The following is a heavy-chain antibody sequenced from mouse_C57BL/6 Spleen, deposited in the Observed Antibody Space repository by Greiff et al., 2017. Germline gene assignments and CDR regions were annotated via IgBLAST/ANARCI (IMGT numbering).Heavy chain of an antibody. D-gene: IGHD1-1*01. CDR1: GYAFSSSW. J-gene: IGHJ3*01. V-gene: IGHV1-82*01. CDR2: IYPGDGDT. CDR3: AREVAYYGSSPFAD. Sequence: VKLQESGPELVKPGASVKISCKASGYAFSSSWMNWVKQRPGKGLEWIGRIYPGDGDTNYNGKFKGKATLTAAKSSSTAYMQLSSLTSEDSAVYFWAREVAYYGSSPFADWGQGTLVTVSA.